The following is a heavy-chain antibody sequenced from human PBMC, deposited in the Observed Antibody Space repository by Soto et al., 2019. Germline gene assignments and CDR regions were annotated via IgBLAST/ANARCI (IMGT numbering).Heavy chain of an antibody. CDR1: GYTFTSYF. J-gene: IGHJ6*02. V-gene: IGHV1-46*01. CDR2: INPSGGST. D-gene: IGHD3-9*01. Sequence: QVQLVQSGAEVKKPGASVRVSCKASGYTFTSYFMHWVRQAPGQGLEWMGIINPSGGSTSYAQKFQGRVTMTRETSTSTVYMELSSLRSEDTAVYYCARTERHYDILTGYYRGMDVWGQGTTVTVSS. CDR3: ARTERHYDILTGYYRGMDV.